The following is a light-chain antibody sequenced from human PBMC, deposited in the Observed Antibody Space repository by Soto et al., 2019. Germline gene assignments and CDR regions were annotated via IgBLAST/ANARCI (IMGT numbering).Light chain of an antibody. CDR2: VAF. J-gene: IGKJ5*01. CDR3: QQSFRSPIT. Sequence: DIQMTQSPSSLSASVGDTVTMTCPASQSIALSVNWYQQKPGKAPKLLIYVAFTLESGVPSRFSGSGSGTEFTLTIRSLQPEDFATYYCQQSFRSPITFGQGTRLEIK. CDR1: QSIALS. V-gene: IGKV1-39*01.